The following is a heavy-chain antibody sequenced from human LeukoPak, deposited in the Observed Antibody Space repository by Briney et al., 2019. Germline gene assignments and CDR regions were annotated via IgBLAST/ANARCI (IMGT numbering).Heavy chain of an antibody. CDR3: AKDGPPYEPTRLDY. CDR1: GFTFDDYA. Sequence: QPGGSLRLSCAASGFTFDDYAMHWVRQAAGKGLEWVSLISWDGGSTYYADSVKGRFTISRDNSKNSLYLQMNSLRAEDTALYYCAKDGPPYEPTRLDYWGQGTLVTVSS. V-gene: IGHV3-43D*03. J-gene: IGHJ4*02. D-gene: IGHD1-14*01. CDR2: ISWDGGST.